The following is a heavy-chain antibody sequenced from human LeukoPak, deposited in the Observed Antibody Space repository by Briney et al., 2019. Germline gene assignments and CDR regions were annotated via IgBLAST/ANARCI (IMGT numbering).Heavy chain of an antibody. CDR2: ISGSGGST. V-gene: IGHV3-23*01. CDR3: TKGVITRTVVVTEWYLDL. CDR1: GFTFSSYA. D-gene: IGHD3-22*01. J-gene: IGHJ2*01. Sequence: GGSLRLSCAASGFTFSSYAMSWVRQAPGKGLEWVSAISGSGGSTYYADSVKGRFTISRDNSKNTLYLQMNSLRAEDTAVYYCTKGVITRTVVVTEWYLDLWGRGTLVTASS.